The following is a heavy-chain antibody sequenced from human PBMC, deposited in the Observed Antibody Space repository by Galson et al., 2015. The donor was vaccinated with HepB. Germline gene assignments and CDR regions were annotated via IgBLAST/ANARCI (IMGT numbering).Heavy chain of an antibody. CDR3: ASGGSPYCSGGNCYRYFDL. CDR2: IYPGDSDT. V-gene: IGHV5-51*01. D-gene: IGHD2-15*01. J-gene: IGHJ2*01. CDR1: GYSFTTYW. Sequence: QSGAEVKKPGESLKISCKGSGYSFTTYWIGWVRQMPGKGLEWMGIIYPGDSDTRYSPSFQGQVTISADKSISTAYLQWSSLKASDTAMYYCASGGSPYCSGGNCYRYFDLWGRGTLVTVSS.